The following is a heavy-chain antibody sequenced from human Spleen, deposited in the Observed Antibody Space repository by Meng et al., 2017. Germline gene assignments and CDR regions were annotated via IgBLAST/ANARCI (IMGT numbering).Heavy chain of an antibody. CDR1: ADSVSSNSAA. V-gene: IGHV6-1*01. CDR3: ARDLSAARRDFDY. D-gene: IGHD6-6*01. Sequence: QGRLTHSEPGLSTPSQTLSRTSPSSADSVSSNSAAWHWIRQSPSRGLEWLGRTYYRSKWYNDYAVSVKSRITINPETSKNQLSLQLNSVTPEDTAVYYCARDLSAARRDFDYWGQGTLVTVSS. J-gene: IGHJ4*02. CDR2: TYYRSKWYN.